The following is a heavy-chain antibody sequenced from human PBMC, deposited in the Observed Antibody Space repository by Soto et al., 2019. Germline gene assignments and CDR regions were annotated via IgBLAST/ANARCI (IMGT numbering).Heavy chain of an antibody. Sequence: EVQLVESGGGLVQPGGSLRLSCAASGFTVSSNYMSWVRQAPGKGLEWVSVIYSGGSTYCADSVKGRFTISRDNSKNTLYLQMNSLRAEDTAVYYCASLVVVVAATPTEYFQHWGQGTLVTVSS. CDR1: GFTVSSNY. V-gene: IGHV3-66*01. D-gene: IGHD2-15*01. CDR2: IYSGGST. J-gene: IGHJ1*01. CDR3: ASLVVVVAATPTEYFQH.